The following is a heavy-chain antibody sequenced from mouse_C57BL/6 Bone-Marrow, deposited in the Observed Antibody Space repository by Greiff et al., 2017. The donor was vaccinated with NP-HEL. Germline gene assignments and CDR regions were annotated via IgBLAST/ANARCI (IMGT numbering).Heavy chain of an antibody. J-gene: IGHJ4*01. D-gene: IGHD1-1*01. CDR3: ARWDYYGSSYEDAMDY. V-gene: IGHV1-69*01. CDR2: IDPSDSYT. CDR1: GYTFTSYW. Sequence: QVQLQQPGAELVMPGASVKLSCKASGYTFTSYWMHWVKQRPGQGLEWIGEIDPSDSYTNYNQKFKGKSTLTVDKSSSTAYMQLSSLTSEDSAVYYCARWDYYGSSYEDAMDYWGQGTSVTVSS.